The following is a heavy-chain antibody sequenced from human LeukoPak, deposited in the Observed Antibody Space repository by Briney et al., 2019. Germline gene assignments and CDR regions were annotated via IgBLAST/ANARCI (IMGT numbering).Heavy chain of an antibody. CDR1: GGSFGGYY. Sequence: SETLFLTCAVYGGSFGGYYWSWIRQPPGKGLEWIGEINHSGSTTYNPSLKSRVTISVDTSKNQFSLKLSSVTAADTAVYYCARAKYYYDSSGYYGYYYYYYGMDVWGQGTTVTVSS. CDR2: INHSGST. V-gene: IGHV4-34*01. D-gene: IGHD3-22*01. CDR3: ARAKYYYDSSGYYGYYYYYYGMDV. J-gene: IGHJ6*02.